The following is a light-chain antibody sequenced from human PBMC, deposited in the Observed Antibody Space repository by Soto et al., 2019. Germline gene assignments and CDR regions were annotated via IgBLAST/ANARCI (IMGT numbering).Light chain of an antibody. J-gene: IGKJ2*01. CDR3: QQYGGSPLVT. Sequence: EIVLTQSPGTLSLSPGERATLSCRASQSVSSSSLAWYQQKPGQAPRLLVYGASSRATGIPDRFSGSGSGTDFTFTISRLEPEDFAVYYCQQYGGSPLVTFGQGTKLEIK. CDR1: QSVSSSS. CDR2: GAS. V-gene: IGKV3-20*01.